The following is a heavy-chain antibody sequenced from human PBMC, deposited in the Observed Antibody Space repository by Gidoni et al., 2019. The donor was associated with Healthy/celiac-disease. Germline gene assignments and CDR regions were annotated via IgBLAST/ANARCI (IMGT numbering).Heavy chain of an antibody. CDR2: IYHSGST. Sequence: QVQLQESGPGLVKPSRTLSLTCADSGGSISSSNWWSWVRQPPGKGLEWIGEIYHSGSTNYNPALKSRVTISVDKSKNQFSLKLSSVTAADTAVYYCARTDSGYDWSFDYWGQGTLVTVSS. D-gene: IGHD5-12*01. CDR1: GGSISSSNW. CDR3: ARTDSGYDWSFDY. J-gene: IGHJ4*02. V-gene: IGHV4-4*02.